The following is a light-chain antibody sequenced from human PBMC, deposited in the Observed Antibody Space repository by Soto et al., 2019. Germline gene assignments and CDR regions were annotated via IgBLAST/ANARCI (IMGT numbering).Light chain of an antibody. CDR1: QSIRSW. Sequence: IHMTQSPANLSTSVCNRINSTSRASQSIRSWLAWYQQKPGKAPKLLIYDASSLESGVPSRFSGSGSGIEFTLTISSLQLEDFPPYYCQQYNSYSPVFGPGTKVDIK. CDR2: DAS. CDR3: QQYNSYSPV. J-gene: IGKJ1*01. V-gene: IGKV1-5*01.